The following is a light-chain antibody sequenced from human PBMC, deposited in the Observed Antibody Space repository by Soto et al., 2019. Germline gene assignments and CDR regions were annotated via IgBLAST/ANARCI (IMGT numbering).Light chain of an antibody. CDR3: QQYNNWPRT. V-gene: IGKV3-15*01. CDR1: QSVDNN. CDR2: GAS. J-gene: IGKJ1*01. Sequence: IVMTQSPATLSVSPGEGVTLSCRASQSVDNNLAWYQQKSGQAPRLLIYGASTRATGIPGTFSGSGSGTEFTLTISSLQSEDFEVYYCQQYNNWPRTFGQGTTVEIK.